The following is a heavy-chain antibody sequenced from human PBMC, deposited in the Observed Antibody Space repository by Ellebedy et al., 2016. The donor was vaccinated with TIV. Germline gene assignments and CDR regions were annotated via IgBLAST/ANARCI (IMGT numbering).Heavy chain of an antibody. CDR1: GYTFGSYW. Sequence: KVSCKGSGYTFGSYWIAWVRQVPGIGLQWMGIIYPGDSETITRYSPSFQGHVTISVDNSINTAYLQWSSLKASDTAMYYCARQGERPFDFWGQGTLVTVSS. D-gene: IGHD1-1*01. J-gene: IGHJ4*02. CDR2: IYPGDSET. CDR3: ARQGERPFDF. V-gene: IGHV5-51*01.